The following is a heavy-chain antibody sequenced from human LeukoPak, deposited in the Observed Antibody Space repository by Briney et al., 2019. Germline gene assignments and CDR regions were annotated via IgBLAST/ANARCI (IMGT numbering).Heavy chain of an antibody. CDR3: VRAFPPLRTSTAGDF. D-gene: IGHD6-25*01. Sequence: GGSLRLSCTASGFTFSDYDMNWVRQAPGRGREWVSSISGRSSHMYYADSAKGRFSISRDNAKNSVYLQMNSLRAEDTAVYYCVRAFPPLRTSTAGDFWGQGPLVTVSS. V-gene: IGHV3-21*06. CDR1: GFTFSDYD. J-gene: IGHJ4*02. CDR2: ISGRSSHM.